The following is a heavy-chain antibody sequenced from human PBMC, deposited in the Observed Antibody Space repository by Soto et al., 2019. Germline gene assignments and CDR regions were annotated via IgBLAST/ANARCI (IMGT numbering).Heavy chain of an antibody. V-gene: IGHV3-74*01. J-gene: IGHJ6*02. CDR3: TRSGSSPYYYGMDV. Sequence: EVQLVESGGGLVQPGGSLRLSCAASGFTFSSYWMHWVRQAPGKGLVWVSRINSDGSSTNYADSVKGRFTISRDNARNTLFLQMDTLRAEDTAVYYRTRSGSSPYYYGMDVWGQGTTVTVSS. D-gene: IGHD6-6*01. CDR2: INSDGSST. CDR1: GFTFSSYW.